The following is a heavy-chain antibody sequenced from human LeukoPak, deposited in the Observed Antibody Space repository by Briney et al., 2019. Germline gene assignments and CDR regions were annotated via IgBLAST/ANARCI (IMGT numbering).Heavy chain of an antibody. V-gene: IGHV4-39*01. CDR1: GGSISNSGYY. Sequence: SETLSLTCTVSGGSISNSGYYWGWIRQPPGKGLEWIGSIYYTGNTSYNPSLKSRVTISVDTSKNQFSLKLSSVTAADTAVYYCARHQHSGSYYVGAFDIWGQGTMVTVSS. CDR3: ARHQHSGSYYVGAFDI. J-gene: IGHJ3*02. D-gene: IGHD1-26*01. CDR2: IYYTGNT.